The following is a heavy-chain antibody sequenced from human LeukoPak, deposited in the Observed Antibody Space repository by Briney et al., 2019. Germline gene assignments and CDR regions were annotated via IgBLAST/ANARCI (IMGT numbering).Heavy chain of an antibody. J-gene: IGHJ4*02. CDR2: INPNSGGT. Sequence: ASVKVSCKASGGTFSSYAISWVRQAPGQGLEWMGWINPNSGGTNYAQKFQGWVTMTRDTSISTAYMELSRLRSDDTAVYYCARDQYGDYGPLDYWGQGTLVTVSS. CDR3: ARDQYGDYGPLDY. D-gene: IGHD4-17*01. CDR1: GGTFSSYA. V-gene: IGHV1-2*04.